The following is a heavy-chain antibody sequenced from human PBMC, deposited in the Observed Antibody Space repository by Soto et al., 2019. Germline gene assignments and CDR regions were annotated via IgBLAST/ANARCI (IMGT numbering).Heavy chain of an antibody. Sequence: VQLVESGGGVVQPGRSLRLSCAASGFTFSSYGMHWVRQAPGKGLEWVAVISYDGSNKYYADSVKGRFTISRDNSKNTLYLQMNSLRAEDTAVYYCAKDYGSGSYNWFDPWGQGTLVTVSS. V-gene: IGHV3-30*18. CDR2: ISYDGSNK. J-gene: IGHJ5*02. CDR3: AKDYGSGSYNWFDP. D-gene: IGHD3-10*01. CDR1: GFTFSSYG.